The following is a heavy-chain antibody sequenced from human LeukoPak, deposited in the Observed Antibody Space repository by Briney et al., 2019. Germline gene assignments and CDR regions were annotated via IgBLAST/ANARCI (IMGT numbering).Heavy chain of an antibody. CDR1: GGSFSGYY. Sequence: SETLSLTCALYGGSFSGYYWSWIRHPTGKGMEWIGEINHSGSTNYNPSLKSRVTISVDTSKNQFSLKLSSVTAADTAVYYCARVIVVVPAAIRSTIDYWGQGTLVTVSS. V-gene: IGHV4-34*01. CDR2: INHSGST. J-gene: IGHJ4*02. D-gene: IGHD2-2*01. CDR3: ARVIVVVPAAIRSTIDY.